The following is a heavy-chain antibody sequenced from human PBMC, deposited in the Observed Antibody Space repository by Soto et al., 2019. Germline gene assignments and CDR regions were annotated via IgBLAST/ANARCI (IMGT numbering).Heavy chain of an antibody. Sequence: SETLSLTCAVSGGSFTSNNWWTWVRQPPGQGLEWIGEIYRTGSNNYNPSLTSRVTISLDKSENQFSLKVTSLTAADTAVYYCASRDPGTSVDYWGQGTLVTVSS. D-gene: IGHD1-7*01. CDR2: IYRTGSN. CDR1: GGSFTSNNW. V-gene: IGHV4-4*02. CDR3: ASRDPGTSVDY. J-gene: IGHJ4*02.